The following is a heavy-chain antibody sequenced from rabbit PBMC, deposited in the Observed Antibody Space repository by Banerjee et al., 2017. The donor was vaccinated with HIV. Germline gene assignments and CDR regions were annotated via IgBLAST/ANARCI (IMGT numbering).Heavy chain of an antibody. Sequence: QEQLEESGGDLVKPGRSLTLTCTASGFDLSSHYYMCWVRQAPGKGLEWIACIYAGSSGSTYYASWAKGRFTISKTSWTAVTLQMTSLTAADTASYFCARDLAGVIGWNFGLWGPGTLVTVS. CDR3: ARDLAGVIGWNFGL. CDR2: IYAGSSGST. V-gene: IGHV1S45*01. CDR1: GFDLSSHYY. D-gene: IGHD4-1*01. J-gene: IGHJ4*01.